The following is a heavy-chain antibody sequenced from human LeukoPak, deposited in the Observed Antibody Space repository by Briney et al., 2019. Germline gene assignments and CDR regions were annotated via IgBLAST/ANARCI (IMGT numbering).Heavy chain of an antibody. D-gene: IGHD3-10*01. CDR3: ARDVERVGSGSYFSRGRYYYYYMDV. CDR2: ISYDGSTK. J-gene: IGHJ6*03. Sequence: PGGSLRLSCAASGFSFSDYAIYWVRQTPGKWLEWVALISYDGSTKYYSDSVKGRFTLSRDNSKNTLYLQMNSLRAEDTAVYYCARDVERVGSGSYFSRGRYYYYYMDVWGKGTTVTISS. CDR1: GFSFSDYA. V-gene: IGHV3-30*03.